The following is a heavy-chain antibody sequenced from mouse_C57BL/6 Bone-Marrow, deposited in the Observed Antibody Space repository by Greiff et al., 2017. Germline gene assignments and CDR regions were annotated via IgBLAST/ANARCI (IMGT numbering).Heavy chain of an antibody. CDR2: IYPRSGNT. CDR3: ARRGSSEYFDY. D-gene: IGHD3-2*02. CDR1: GYTFTSYG. V-gene: IGHV1-81*01. Sequence: VQLQQSGAELARPGASVKLSCKASGYTFTSYGISWVKQRTGQGLEWIGEIYPRSGNTYYNEKFKGKATLTADKSSSTAYMELRSLTSEDSAVYFCARRGSSEYFDYWGQGTTLTVSS. J-gene: IGHJ2*01.